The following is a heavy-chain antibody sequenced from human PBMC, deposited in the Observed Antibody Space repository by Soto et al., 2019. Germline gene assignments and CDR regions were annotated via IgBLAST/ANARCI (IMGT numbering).Heavy chain of an antibody. Sequence: ASVKVSCKASGYTFTGYYVHWVRQAPGQGLEWMGWINPNSGGTIYSQKFQGRVTMTRDTSISTAYMELSSLRFDDTAVYYCATTVYFSWGPSFRVDYWGLGTLVTVSS. CDR1: GYTFTGYY. J-gene: IGHJ4*02. V-gene: IGHV1-2*02. CDR3: ATTVYFSWGPSFRVDY. D-gene: IGHD4-4*01. CDR2: INPNSGGT.